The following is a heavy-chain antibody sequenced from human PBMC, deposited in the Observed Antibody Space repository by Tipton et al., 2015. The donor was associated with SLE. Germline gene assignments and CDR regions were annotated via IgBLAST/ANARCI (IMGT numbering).Heavy chain of an antibody. CDR2: INHSGST. D-gene: IGHD6-13*01. CDR1: GGSFSGYY. CDR3: ASGYRSRGPDAFDI. V-gene: IGHV4-34*01. Sequence: TLSLTCAVYGGSFSGYYWSWIRQPPGKGLEWIGEINHSGSTNYNPSLKSRVTISVDTSKNQFSLKLSSVTAADTAVYYCASGYRSRGPDAFDIWGQGTMVTVSS. J-gene: IGHJ3*02.